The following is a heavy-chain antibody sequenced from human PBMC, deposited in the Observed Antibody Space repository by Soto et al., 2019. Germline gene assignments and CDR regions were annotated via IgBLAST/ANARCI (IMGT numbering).Heavy chain of an antibody. CDR1: GITYNTYA. V-gene: IGHV1-3*01. D-gene: IGHD5-12*01. Sequence: QVQLVQSGAEMKKPGASVKLSCKASGITYNTYAIHWVRQAPGPGLEWMGWINAGNGDTRYSQNFQGRVTLTRDTSASTVYMDLDSLKFEDTGVYYCARAISGYVTWGQGTLVTVSS. CDR2: INAGNGDT. J-gene: IGHJ4*02. CDR3: ARAISGYVT.